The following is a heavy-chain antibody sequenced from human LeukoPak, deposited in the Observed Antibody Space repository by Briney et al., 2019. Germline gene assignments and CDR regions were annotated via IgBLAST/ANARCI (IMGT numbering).Heavy chain of an antibody. D-gene: IGHD3-22*01. CDR2: IYYSGST. Sequence: PSETLSLTCTVSGGSISSYYWSWIRQPPGKGLEWIGYIYYSGSTNYNPPLKSRVTISVDTSKNQFSLKLSSVTAADTAVYYCARARGSTYYYDSGGYFVFDYWGQGPLVTVSS. CDR1: GGSISSYY. CDR3: ARARGSTYYYDSGGYFVFDY. V-gene: IGHV4-59*01. J-gene: IGHJ4*02.